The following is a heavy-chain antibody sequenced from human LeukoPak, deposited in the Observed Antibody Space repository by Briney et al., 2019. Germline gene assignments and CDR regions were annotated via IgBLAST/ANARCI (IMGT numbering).Heavy chain of an antibody. V-gene: IGHV3-48*03. CDR1: GFSFPYG. Sequence: GGSLRLSCEASGFSFPYGMNWVRQAPGKGLEWVSYISSSGSTIYYADSVKGRFTISRDNAKNSLYLQMNSLRAEDTAVYYCAGSAYYRDFDYWGQGTLVTVSS. D-gene: IGHD3-22*01. CDR2: ISSSGSTI. J-gene: IGHJ4*02. CDR3: AGSAYYRDFDY.